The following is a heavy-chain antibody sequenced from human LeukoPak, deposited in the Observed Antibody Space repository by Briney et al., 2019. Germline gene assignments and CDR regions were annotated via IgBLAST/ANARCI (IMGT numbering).Heavy chain of an antibody. CDR3: AREAFMITFGGVIKDNWFDP. CDR1: GFTFRSYS. V-gene: IGHV3-23*01. D-gene: IGHD3-16*01. CDR2: VSFGGDIT. J-gene: IGHJ5*02. Sequence: GGSLRLSCAVSGFTFRSYSMSWVRQAPGKGLEWVAVVSFGGDITYYADSVKGRFTVSRDNSKNTVYLQMDSLRAEDTALYYCAREAFMITFGGVIKDNWFDPWGQGTLVTVSS.